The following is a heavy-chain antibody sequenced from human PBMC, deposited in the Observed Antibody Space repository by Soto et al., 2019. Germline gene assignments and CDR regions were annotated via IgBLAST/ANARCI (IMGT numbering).Heavy chain of an antibody. Sequence: QVQLQESGPGLLKPSQTLSLTCTVSGGSIISGEHYWSWIRQPPGKGLEWIGFIYYSGITDYNPSLKSRGARSIDTSKNQFSLRLSSVTAADTAVYYSAREEALLFGGNSDYYDDLEGWGQGTTVTVSS. V-gene: IGHV4-30-4*01. D-gene: IGHD2-21*02. CDR1: GGSIISGEHY. J-gene: IGHJ6*02. CDR2: IYYSGIT. CDR3: AREEALLFGGNSDYYDDLEG.